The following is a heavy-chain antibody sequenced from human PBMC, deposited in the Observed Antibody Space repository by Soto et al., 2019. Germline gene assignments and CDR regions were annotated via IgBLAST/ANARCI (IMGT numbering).Heavy chain of an antibody. J-gene: IGHJ4*02. CDR3: ARRGSGSYYDY. CDR1: GFTFSSYA. CDR2: ISGSGGRT. V-gene: IGHV3-23*01. Sequence: EVQLLESGGGLVQPGGSLRLSCAASGFTFSSYAMRWVRQAPVKGLEWVSAISGSGGRTYYEDSVKGRFTITRDNSKNTMYLQMNRLRAEDTAVYYCARRGSGSYYDYWGQGTLVTVSS. D-gene: IGHD1-26*01.